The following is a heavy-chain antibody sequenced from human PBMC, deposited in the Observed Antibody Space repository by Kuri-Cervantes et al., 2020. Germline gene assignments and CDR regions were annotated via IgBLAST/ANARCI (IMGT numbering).Heavy chain of an antibody. CDR1: GGTFSSYA. Sequence: SVNVSCKASGGTFSSYAISWVRQAPGQGLEWMGGIIPIFGTANYAQRFQGRVTITADKSTSTAYMELSSLRSEDTAVYYCARMRGYGRAFDIWGQGTMVTVSS. J-gene: IGHJ3*02. CDR3: ARMRGYGRAFDI. V-gene: IGHV1-69*06. D-gene: IGHD4-17*01. CDR2: IIPIFGTA.